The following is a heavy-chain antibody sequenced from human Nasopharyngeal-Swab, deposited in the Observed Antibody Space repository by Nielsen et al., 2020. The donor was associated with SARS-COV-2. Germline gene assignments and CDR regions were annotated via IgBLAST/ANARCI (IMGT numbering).Heavy chain of an antibody. D-gene: IGHD5-12*01. J-gene: IGHJ6*02. Sequence: RQAPGKALEWLAVVFWDDDKWYSPSLEGRLTITKDTTKNQVVLRMTNVDPVDTGTYYCARVDVSGFYYYGLDVWGQGTTVTASS. CDR3: ARVDVSGFYYYGLDV. CDR2: VFWDDDK. V-gene: IGHV2-5*02.